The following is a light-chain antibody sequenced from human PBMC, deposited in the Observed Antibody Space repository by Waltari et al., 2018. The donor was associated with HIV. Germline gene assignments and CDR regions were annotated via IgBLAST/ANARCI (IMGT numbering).Light chain of an antibody. CDR1: YLSKKQ. Sequence: SELTHTPSLPVAPGQTARITCPADYLSKKQAIWYHPRPGQAPVLVIYKDSERPSGIPERFSGSSSGTTVTLTISGVQAEDEGDYYCKSPGSGGTYVFGPGTKVTVL. CDR3: KSPGSGGTYV. CDR2: KDS. J-gene: IGLJ1*01. V-gene: IGLV3-25*03.